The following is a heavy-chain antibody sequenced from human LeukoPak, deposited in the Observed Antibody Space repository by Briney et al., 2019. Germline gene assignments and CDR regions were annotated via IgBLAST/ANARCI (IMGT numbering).Heavy chain of an antibody. CDR2: IYYSGST. CDR3: ARQIAEAPFDY. Sequence: PSETLSLTCTVSGGSISSGDYYWSWIRQPPGKGLEWIGYIYYSGSTYYNPSLKSRVTISVDTSKNQFSLKLSSVTAADTAVYYCARQIAEAPFDYWGQGTLVTVSS. D-gene: IGHD6-13*01. J-gene: IGHJ4*02. V-gene: IGHV4-30-4*08. CDR1: GGSISSGDYY.